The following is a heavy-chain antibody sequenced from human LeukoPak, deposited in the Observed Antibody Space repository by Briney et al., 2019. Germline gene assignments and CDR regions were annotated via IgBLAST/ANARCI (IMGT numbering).Heavy chain of an antibody. CDR2: LYYTRTI. Sequence: SETLSLTCTVSGGSISTNSSYWVWHPQPPGQGLEYIATLYYTRTIAYNPSLRSRLTISIATSKNPFSLNLSSVTAADTAVYYCAIRGPLHWFDRWGQGTLVTVSS. CDR3: AIRGPLHWFDR. J-gene: IGHJ5*02. V-gene: IGHV4-39*01. CDR1: GGSISTNSSY.